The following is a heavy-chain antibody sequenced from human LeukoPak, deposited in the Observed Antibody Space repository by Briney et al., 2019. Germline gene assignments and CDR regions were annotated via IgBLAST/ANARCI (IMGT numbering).Heavy chain of an antibody. V-gene: IGHV1-2*02. CDR3: ARGGWSGYDSASYYFDY. Sequence: ASVKVSCKASGYTFTGYYMHWVRQAPGQGLEWMGWINPNSGGTNYAQKFQSRVTMTRDTSISTAYMELSRLRSDDTAVYYCARGGWSGYDSASYYFDYWGQGTLVTVSS. CDR2: INPNSGGT. J-gene: IGHJ4*02. D-gene: IGHD5-12*01. CDR1: GYTFTGYY.